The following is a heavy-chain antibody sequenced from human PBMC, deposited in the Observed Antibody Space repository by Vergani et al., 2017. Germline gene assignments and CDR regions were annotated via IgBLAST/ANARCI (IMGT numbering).Heavy chain of an antibody. J-gene: IGHJ3*01. CDR3: ARRSGGYYSGGKVHPLRTAFDV. Sequence: QVQLQASGPGRVKPSQTLSLTCTMSGGSISAGYYFWSWMRQPAGKGLEWLGHISASGNASHSPSLKTRVSMSGDTSKNQFSLTVTSVTAADTSIYFCARRSGGYYSGGKVHPLRTAFDVWGHGTVVTVSS. D-gene: IGHD2-15*01. CDR2: ISASGNA. CDR1: GGSISAGYYF. V-gene: IGHV4-61*02.